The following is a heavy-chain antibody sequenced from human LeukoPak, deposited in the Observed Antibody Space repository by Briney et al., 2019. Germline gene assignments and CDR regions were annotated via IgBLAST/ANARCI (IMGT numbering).Heavy chain of an antibody. CDR2: IIPIFGTA. CDR3: AIDGSTSLLFQH. Sequence: SVKVSCKASGGTFSSYAISWVRQAPGQGLEWMGGIIPIFGTANYAQKFQGRVTITADESTSTAYMELSSLRSEDTAVYYCAIDGSTSLLFQHWGQGTLVTVSS. V-gene: IGHV1-69*13. D-gene: IGHD2-2*01. J-gene: IGHJ1*01. CDR1: GGTFSSYA.